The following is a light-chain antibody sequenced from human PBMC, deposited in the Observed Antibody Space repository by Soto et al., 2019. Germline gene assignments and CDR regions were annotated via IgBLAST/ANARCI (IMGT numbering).Light chain of an antibody. V-gene: IGLV2-14*02. J-gene: IGLJ1*01. CDR2: EVS. Sequence: QSALTQPASVSGSPGQSITISCTGTSTDIGTYSRVSWYQQHPGKAPKLMIYEVSNRPSGVSNRFSGSKSGNTASLTISGLQAEDEADYYCSSYTSSSTYVFGTGTKLTVL. CDR3: SSYTSSSTYV. CDR1: STDIGTYSR.